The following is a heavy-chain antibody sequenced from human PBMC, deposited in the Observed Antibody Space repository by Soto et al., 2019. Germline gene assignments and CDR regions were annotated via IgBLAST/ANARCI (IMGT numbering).Heavy chain of an antibody. CDR1: GFTLEDYV. Sequence: GGSLRLSCAASGFTLEDYVMGGVRQAPGKGLELVFGINWIGGSTGYADSVKGRFTTSRDNAKNSLYLQMNSLRAEDTALYYCARDFLPTYYYDSSGYPAFDIWGQGTMVTVSS. CDR3: ARDFLPTYYYDSSGYPAFDI. V-gene: IGHV3-20*04. CDR2: INWIGGST. J-gene: IGHJ3*02. D-gene: IGHD3-22*01.